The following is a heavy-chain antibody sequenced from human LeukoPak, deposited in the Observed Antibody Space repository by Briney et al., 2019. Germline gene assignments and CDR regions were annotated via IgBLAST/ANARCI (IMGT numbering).Heavy chain of an antibody. CDR3: ARDADYYDSSGYYFDY. J-gene: IGHJ4*02. CDR1: GFTFSSYS. V-gene: IGHV3-21*01. D-gene: IGHD3-22*01. CDR2: ISSSSSYI. Sequence: GGSLRLSCAASGFTFSSYSMNWVRQAPGKGLEWVSSISSSSSYIYYADSVKGRFTISRDNAKNSLYLQMNGLRAEDTAVYYCARDADYYDSSGYYFDYWGQGTLVTVSS.